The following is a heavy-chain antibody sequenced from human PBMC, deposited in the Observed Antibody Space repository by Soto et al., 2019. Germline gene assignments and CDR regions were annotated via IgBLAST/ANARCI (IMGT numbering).Heavy chain of an antibody. Sequence: SVKVSCKASGGTFSSYAISWVRQAPGQGLEWMGGIIPIFGTANYAQKFQGRVTITADESTSTAYMELSSLRSEDTAVYYCARAVGDFGATYYFDYWGQGTLVTVSS. CDR3: ARAVGDFGATYYFDY. V-gene: IGHV1-69*13. CDR2: IIPIFGTA. CDR1: GGTFSSYA. J-gene: IGHJ4*02. D-gene: IGHD3-3*01.